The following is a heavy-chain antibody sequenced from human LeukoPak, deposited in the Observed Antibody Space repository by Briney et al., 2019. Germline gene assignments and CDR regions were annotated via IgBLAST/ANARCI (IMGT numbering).Heavy chain of an antibody. Sequence: GGSLRLSCAASGFTFSSYSMNWVRQAPGKGLEWVSSISSSSSYIYYADSVKGRFTISRDNAKNSVYLQMNSLRAEDTAVYYCARAGIVGSTPPILIDYWGQGTLVTVPS. V-gene: IGHV3-21*01. CDR2: ISSSSSYI. J-gene: IGHJ4*02. CDR3: ARAGIVGSTPPILIDY. D-gene: IGHD1-26*01. CDR1: GFTFSSYS.